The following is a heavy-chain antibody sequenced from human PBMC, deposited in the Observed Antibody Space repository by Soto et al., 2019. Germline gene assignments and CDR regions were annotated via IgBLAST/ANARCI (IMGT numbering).Heavy chain of an antibody. Sequence: ASVKVSCKASGYTFTSYGFSWVRQAPGQGLEWLGWITADNGNTRYAQKFQGRVTISTDTSTSTAYMELRSLSSDDTAVYYCARDRVKGVNIMDTMTTHYYHYGLDVWGQGTTVTVSS. V-gene: IGHV1-18*01. CDR2: ITADNGNT. CDR3: ARDRVKGVNIMDTMTTHYYHYGLDV. J-gene: IGHJ6*02. D-gene: IGHD5-12*01. CDR1: GYTFTSYG.